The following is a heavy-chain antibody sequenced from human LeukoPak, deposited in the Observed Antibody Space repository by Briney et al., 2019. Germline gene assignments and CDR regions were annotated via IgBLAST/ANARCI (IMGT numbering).Heavy chain of an antibody. CDR2: IYTSGST. CDR1: GGSISSYY. J-gene: IGHJ3*02. D-gene: IGHD2-2*01. Sequence: SETLSLTCTVSGGSISSYYWSWIRQPPGKGLEWIGYIYTSGSTNYNPSLKSRVTISVDTSKNQFSLKRSSVTAADTAVYFCARSGPAAGRPDAFDILGQGTMVTVSS. V-gene: IGHV4-4*09. CDR3: ARSGPAAGRPDAFDI.